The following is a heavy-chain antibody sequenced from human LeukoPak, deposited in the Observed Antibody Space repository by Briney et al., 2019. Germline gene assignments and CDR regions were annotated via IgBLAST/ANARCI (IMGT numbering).Heavy chain of an antibody. CDR2: ISGSGGTT. V-gene: IGHV3-23*01. Sequence: GGSLRLSCATSGFTFSSSALSWVRQASGKGLEWVSSISGSGGTTYYADSVKGRFTISRDNSKNTLYLQMNSLRAEDTAVFYCAKEGDSSGYYSDYWGQGTLVTVSS. D-gene: IGHD3-22*01. J-gene: IGHJ4*02. CDR3: AKEGDSSGYYSDY. CDR1: GFTFSSSA.